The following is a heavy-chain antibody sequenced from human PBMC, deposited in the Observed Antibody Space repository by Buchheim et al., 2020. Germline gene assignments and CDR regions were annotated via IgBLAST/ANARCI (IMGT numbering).Heavy chain of an antibody. J-gene: IGHJ6*02. CDR1: GFTFSSYG. D-gene: IGHD2-21*02. Sequence: QVQLVESGGGVVQPGRSLRLSCAASGFTFSSYGMHWVRQAPGKGLEWVAVIWYDGSNKYYADSVKGRFTISRDNSKNTLYLKMNSLRAEDTAVYYCAVSGAYCGGDCYVHSYYYYGMDVWGQGTT. CDR2: IWYDGSNK. V-gene: IGHV3-33*01. CDR3: AVSGAYCGGDCYVHSYYYYGMDV.